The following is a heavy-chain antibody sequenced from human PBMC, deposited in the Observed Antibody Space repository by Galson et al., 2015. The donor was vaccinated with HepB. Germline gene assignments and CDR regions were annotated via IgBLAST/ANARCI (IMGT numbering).Heavy chain of an antibody. CDR1: GFTFSSYS. J-gene: IGHJ5*02. CDR2: ISSSSSTI. CDR3: ARERGVIAAAGTIWFDP. V-gene: IGHV3-48*02. Sequence: SLRLSCAASGFTFSSYSMNWVRQAPGKGLEWVSYISSSSSTIYYADSVKGRFTISRDNAKNSLYLQMNSLRDEDAAVYYCARERGVIAAAGTIWFDPWGQGTLVTVSS. D-gene: IGHD6-13*01.